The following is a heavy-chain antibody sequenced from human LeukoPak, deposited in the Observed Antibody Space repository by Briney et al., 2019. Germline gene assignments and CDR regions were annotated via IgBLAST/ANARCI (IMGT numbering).Heavy chain of an antibody. Sequence: GGSLRLSCAASGFTVSSSYMSWVRQAPGKGLEWVSVIYSGGSTYYADSVKGRFTISRDNSKNTLYLQMNSLRAEDTAVYYCARYLDGTLDYWGQGTLVTVSS. CDR1: GFTVSSSY. CDR2: IYSGGST. D-gene: IGHD3/OR15-3a*01. V-gene: IGHV3-53*01. J-gene: IGHJ4*02. CDR3: ARYLDGTLDY.